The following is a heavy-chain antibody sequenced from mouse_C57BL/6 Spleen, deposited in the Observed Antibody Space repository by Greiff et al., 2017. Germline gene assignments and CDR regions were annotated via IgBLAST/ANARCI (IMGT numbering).Heavy chain of an antibody. J-gene: IGHJ2*01. V-gene: IGHV1-82*01. CDR2: IYPGDGDT. CDR3: ARESTQVVAAIDY. D-gene: IGHD1-1*01. CDR1: GYAFSSSW. Sequence: QVQLQQSGPELVKPGASVKISCKASGYAFSSSWMNWVKQRPGKGLEWIGRIYPGDGDTNYNGKFKGKATLTADKSSSTAYMQLSSLTSEDSAVCFCARESTQVVAAIDYWGQGTTLTVSS.